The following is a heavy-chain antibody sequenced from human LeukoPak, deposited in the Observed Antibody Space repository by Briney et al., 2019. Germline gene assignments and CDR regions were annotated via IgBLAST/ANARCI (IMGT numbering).Heavy chain of an antibody. CDR3: ARERPGVYYDSSGYSSY. D-gene: IGHD3-22*01. CDR2: ITGSGGST. Sequence: GGSLRLSCAASGFTFNNYGMSWVRQAPGTGLEWVSAITGSGGSTYYADSVKGRFTISRDNSKNTLYLQMNSLRAEDTAVYYCARERPGVYYDSSGYSSYWGQGTLVTVSS. J-gene: IGHJ4*02. V-gene: IGHV3-23*01. CDR1: GFTFNNYG.